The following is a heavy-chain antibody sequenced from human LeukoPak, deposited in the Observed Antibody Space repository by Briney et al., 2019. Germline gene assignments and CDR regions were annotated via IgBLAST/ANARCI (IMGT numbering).Heavy chain of an antibody. V-gene: IGHV3-21*04. Sequence: GGSLRLSCAASGFTFSSYSMNWVRQAPGKGLEWVSSISSSSSYIYYADSVKGRFTISRDNSKNTLYLQMNSLIAEDTAVYYCAKSGYNRFDYWGQGTRVTVSS. J-gene: IGHJ4*02. CDR2: ISSSSSYI. D-gene: IGHD5-24*01. CDR3: AKSGYNRFDY. CDR1: GFTFSSYS.